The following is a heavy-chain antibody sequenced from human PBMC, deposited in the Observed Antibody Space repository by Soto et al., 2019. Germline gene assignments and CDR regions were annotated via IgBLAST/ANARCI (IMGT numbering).Heavy chain of an antibody. V-gene: IGHV4-30-2*01. Sequence: QLQLQESGSGLVKPSQTLSLTCAVSGGSISSGGYSWSWIRQPPGKGLEWIGYIYHSGSTYYNPSLMCRVTISVDRSKTQFSLKLSSVTAGDTAVYYCARAIGWFGELLGGYYFDYWGQGTLVTVSS. J-gene: IGHJ4*02. CDR1: GGSISSGGYS. CDR3: ARAIGWFGELLGGYYFDY. CDR2: IYHSGST. D-gene: IGHD3-10*01.